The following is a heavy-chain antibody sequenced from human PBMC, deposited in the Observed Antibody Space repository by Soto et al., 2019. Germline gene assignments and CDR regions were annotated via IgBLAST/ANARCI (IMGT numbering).Heavy chain of an antibody. CDR3: ARAPDSSSWYDLGYYYYGMDV. V-gene: IGHV3-30-3*01. CDR2: ISYDGSNK. CDR1: GFTFSSYA. J-gene: IGHJ6*02. Sequence: GGSLRLSCAASGFTFSSYAMHWVRQAPGKGLEWVAVISYDGSNKYYADSVKGRFTISRDNSKNTLYLQMNSLRAEDTAVYYCARAPDSSSWYDLGYYYYGMDVWGQGTTVTVSS. D-gene: IGHD6-13*01.